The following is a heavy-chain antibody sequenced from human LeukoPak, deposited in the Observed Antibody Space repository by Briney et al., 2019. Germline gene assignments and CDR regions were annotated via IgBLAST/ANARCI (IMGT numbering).Heavy chain of an antibody. CDR3: ARAFIAVAGQFDY. J-gene: IGHJ4*02. CDR2: ISYDGSNK. CDR1: GFTFSSYS. D-gene: IGHD6-19*01. Sequence: SGGSLRLSCAASGFTFSSYSMNWVRQAPGKGLEWVAVISYDGSNKYYADSVKGRFTISRDNSKNTLYLQMNSLRAEDTAVYYCARAFIAVAGQFDYWGQGTLVTVSS. V-gene: IGHV3-30*03.